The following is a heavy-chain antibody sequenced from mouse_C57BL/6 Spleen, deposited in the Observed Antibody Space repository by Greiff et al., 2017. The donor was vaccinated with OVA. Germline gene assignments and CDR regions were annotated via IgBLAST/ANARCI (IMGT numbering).Heavy chain of an antibody. CDR2: ISSGSSTI. Sequence: EVKLMESGGGLVKPGGSLKLSCAASGFTFSDYGMHWVRQAPEKGLEWVAYISSGSSTIYYADTVKGRFTISRDNAKNTLFLQMTSLRSEDTAMYYCAKNYGDDEIIDYWGQGTTLTVSS. CDR3: AKNYGDDEIIDY. V-gene: IGHV5-17*01. D-gene: IGHD2-2*01. J-gene: IGHJ2*01. CDR1: GFTFSDYG.